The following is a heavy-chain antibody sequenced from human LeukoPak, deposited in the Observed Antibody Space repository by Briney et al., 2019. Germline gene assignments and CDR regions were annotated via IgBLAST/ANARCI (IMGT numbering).Heavy chain of an antibody. CDR3: ASSPIAVEGSRHFDY. J-gene: IGHJ4*02. D-gene: IGHD6-19*01. CDR1: GGSFSGYY. Sequence: PSETLSLTCAVYGGSFSGYYWSWIRQPPGKGLEWIGEINHSGSTNYNPSLKSRVTISVDTPKNQFSLKLSSVTAADTAVYYCASSPIAVEGSRHFDYWGQGTLVTVSS. CDR2: INHSGST. V-gene: IGHV4-34*01.